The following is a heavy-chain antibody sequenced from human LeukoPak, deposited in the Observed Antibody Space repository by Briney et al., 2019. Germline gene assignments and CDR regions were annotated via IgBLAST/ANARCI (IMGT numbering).Heavy chain of an antibody. CDR3: ARVKGDFGTPSNWFDP. J-gene: IGHJ5*02. V-gene: IGHV3-11*01. D-gene: IGHD3-3*01. CDR2: ISSSGNTI. Sequence: GGSLRLSCAASGFTFSDYYMSWIRQAPGKGLEWVSYISSSGNTIYYADSVKGRFTISRDNAKNSLYLQMNSLRAEDTAVYYCARVKGDFGTPSNWFDPWGQGTLVTVSS. CDR1: GFTFSDYY.